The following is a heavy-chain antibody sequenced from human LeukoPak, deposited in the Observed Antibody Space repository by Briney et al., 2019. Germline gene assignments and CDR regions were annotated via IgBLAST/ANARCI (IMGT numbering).Heavy chain of an antibody. V-gene: IGHV1-8*01. CDR1: GYTFTIYD. CDR3: ARGQGQWLRWDWFDP. D-gene: IGHD6-19*01. CDR2: MNPNSGNT. J-gene: IGHJ5*02. Sequence: ASVKVSCKASGYTFTIYDINWVRQATGQGLEWMGWMNPNSGNTGYAQKFQGRVTMTRNTSISTAYMELSSLRSEDTAVYYCARGQGQWLRWDWFDPWGQGTLVTVSS.